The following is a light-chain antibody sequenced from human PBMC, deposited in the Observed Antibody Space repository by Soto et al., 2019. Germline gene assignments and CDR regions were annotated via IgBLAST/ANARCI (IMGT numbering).Light chain of an antibody. CDR1: SSDVGGYNY. CDR3: SSYTSSSRYV. Sequence: QSALAPPASVSGSPGQSITISCTGTSSDVGGYNYVSWYQQHPGKAPKLMIYEVSNRPSGVSNRFSGSKSGNTASLTISGLQAEDEADYYCSSYTSSSRYVFGTGTNVTVL. V-gene: IGLV2-14*01. J-gene: IGLJ1*01. CDR2: EVS.